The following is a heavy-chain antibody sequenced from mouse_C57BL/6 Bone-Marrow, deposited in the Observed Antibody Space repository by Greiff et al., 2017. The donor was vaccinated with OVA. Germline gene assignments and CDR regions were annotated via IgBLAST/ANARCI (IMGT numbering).Heavy chain of an antibody. CDR2: IRNKANGYTT. CDR1: GFTFTDYY. D-gene: IGHD3-2*02. Sequence: EVMLVESGGGLVQPGGSLSLSCAASGFTFTDYYMSWVRQPPGKALEWLGFIRNKANGYTTEYSASVKGRFTISRDNSQSILYLQMNALRAEDSATYYYASLSPYAMDYWGQGTSVTVSS. J-gene: IGHJ4*01. CDR3: ASLSPYAMDY. V-gene: IGHV7-3*01.